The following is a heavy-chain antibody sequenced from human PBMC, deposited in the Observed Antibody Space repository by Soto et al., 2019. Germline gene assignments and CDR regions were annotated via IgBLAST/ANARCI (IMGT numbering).Heavy chain of an antibody. D-gene: IGHD2-21*02. Sequence: EVQLVESGGGLVQPGGSLRLSCAASGFTCSNYWMSWVRQAPGKGREWVANIKPDGSEIYYVDSVKGRFTISRDNARNSLYLQMDSLRAADTAVYYCARQGYCSGGDCWEYFDYWGHGTLVTVSS. CDR2: IKPDGSEI. V-gene: IGHV3-7*01. J-gene: IGHJ4*01. CDR1: GFTCSNYW. CDR3: ARQGYCSGGDCWEYFDY.